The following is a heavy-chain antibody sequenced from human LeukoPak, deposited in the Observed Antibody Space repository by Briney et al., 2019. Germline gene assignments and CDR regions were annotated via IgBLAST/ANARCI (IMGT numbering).Heavy chain of an antibody. Sequence: SETLSLTCTVSGGSISSSSYYWGWIRQPPGKGLEWIGSIYYSGSTYYNPSLKSRVTISVDTSKNQFSLKLSSVTAADTAVYYCARTNRSGYSSSWYVYYYYYYMDVWGKGTTVTISS. D-gene: IGHD6-13*01. CDR3: ARTNRSGYSSSWYVYYYYYYMDV. CDR2: IYYSGST. J-gene: IGHJ6*03. V-gene: IGHV4-39*07. CDR1: GGSISSSSYY.